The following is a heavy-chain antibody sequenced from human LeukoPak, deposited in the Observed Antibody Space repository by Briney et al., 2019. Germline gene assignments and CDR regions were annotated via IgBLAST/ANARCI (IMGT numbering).Heavy chain of an antibody. CDR1: GGSVSSNSHY. J-gene: IGHJ4*02. V-gene: IGHV4-39*01. D-gene: IGHD6-13*01. CDR3: ASGLRIAATGRDYYFDY. Sequence: PSETLSLTCTVSGGSVSSNSHYWGWIRQPPGKGLEWIGNIKYSGSTNYNPSLKSRVTISVDTSKNQLSLKLSSVTAADTAEYYCASGLRIAATGRDYYFDYWGQGTLVTVSS. CDR2: IKYSGST.